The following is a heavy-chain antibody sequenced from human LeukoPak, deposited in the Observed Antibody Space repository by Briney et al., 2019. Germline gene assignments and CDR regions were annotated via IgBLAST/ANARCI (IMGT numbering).Heavy chain of an antibody. CDR2: ISSSSSYI. J-gene: IGHJ4*02. CDR1: GFTFSSYS. Sequence: GGSLRLSCAASGFTFSSYSRNWVRQAPGKGLEWVSSISSSSSYIYYADSVKGRFTISRDNAKNSLYLQMNSLRAEDTAVYYCARDSPMVRGAFDYWGQGTLVTVSS. V-gene: IGHV3-21*01. D-gene: IGHD3-10*01. CDR3: ARDSPMVRGAFDY.